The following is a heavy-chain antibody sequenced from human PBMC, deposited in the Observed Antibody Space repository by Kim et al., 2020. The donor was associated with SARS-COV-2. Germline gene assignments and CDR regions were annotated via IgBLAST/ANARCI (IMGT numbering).Heavy chain of an antibody. CDR2: IGTTGDT. CDR3: ARAVSGSYFPAYYYYGMDV. Sequence: GESLKISCAASGFTFSSYDIHWVRQATGKGLEWVSTIGTTGDTYYPGSVKGRFTISRENAKNSLYLQMNSLRAGDTAVYYCARAVSGSYFPAYYYYGMDVWGQGTTVTVSS. J-gene: IGHJ6*02. V-gene: IGHV3-13*04. CDR1: GFTFSSYD. D-gene: IGHD1-26*01.